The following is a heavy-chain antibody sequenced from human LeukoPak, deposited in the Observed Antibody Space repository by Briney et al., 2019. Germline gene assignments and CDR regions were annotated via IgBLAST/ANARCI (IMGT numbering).Heavy chain of an antibody. Sequence: GGSLRLPCAASGFTFSSYEMNWVRQAPGKGLEWVSYISSSGSTIYYADSVKGRFTISRDNAKNSLYLQMNSLRAEDTAVYYCATVQVLRFLEWLSDFDYWGQGTLVTVSS. CDR2: ISSSGSTI. V-gene: IGHV3-48*03. CDR1: GFTFSSYE. J-gene: IGHJ4*02. CDR3: ATVQVLRFLEWLSDFDY. D-gene: IGHD3-3*01.